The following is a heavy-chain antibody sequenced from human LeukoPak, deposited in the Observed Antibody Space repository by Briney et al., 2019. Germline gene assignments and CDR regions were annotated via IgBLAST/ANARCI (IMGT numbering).Heavy chain of an antibody. V-gene: IGHV4-34*01. D-gene: IGHD1-7*01. CDR2: INHSGRN. CDR1: GGSFSGYY. CDR3: ARATGTKVPPGY. Sequence: PSETLSLTCAVYGGSFSGYYWSWIRQPPGKGLEWIGEINHSGRNNYNPSLKSRVTISVDTSKNQFSLKPSSVTAADTAVYYCARATGTKVPPGYWGQGTLVTVSS. J-gene: IGHJ4*02.